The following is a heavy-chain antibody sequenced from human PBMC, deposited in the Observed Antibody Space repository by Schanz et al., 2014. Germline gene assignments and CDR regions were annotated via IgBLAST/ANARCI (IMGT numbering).Heavy chain of an antibody. CDR3: ARDWVDAAAGGNY. Sequence: QVQLVQSGAEVKKPGSSVKVSCTASGGTFSSYTISWIRQAPGQGLEWMGRIIPVLAIADYAQKFQGRVTITADNTTFTAYMDVSSMRSKDTAVYYCARDWVDAAAGGNYWGQGTLVTVSS. CDR1: GGTFSSYT. D-gene: IGHD6-13*01. J-gene: IGHJ4*02. CDR2: IIPVLAIA. V-gene: IGHV1-69*08.